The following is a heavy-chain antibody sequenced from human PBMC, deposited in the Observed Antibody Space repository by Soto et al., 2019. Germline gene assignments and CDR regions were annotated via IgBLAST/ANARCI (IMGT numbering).Heavy chain of an antibody. CDR1: GFTFSNYA. CDR2: ISGSGGST. D-gene: IGHD7-27*01. V-gene: IGHV3-23*01. Sequence: EVQLLESGGGLVQPGGSLRLSFAASGFTFSNYAMSWVRQAPGKGLEWVSAISGSGGSTYYADSVKGRFTISRDNSKNTLYLQMTSLGADDTAVYYCAKDREGSRNWGPFGYWGQGTLVTVSS. CDR3: AKDREGSRNWGPFGY. J-gene: IGHJ4*02.